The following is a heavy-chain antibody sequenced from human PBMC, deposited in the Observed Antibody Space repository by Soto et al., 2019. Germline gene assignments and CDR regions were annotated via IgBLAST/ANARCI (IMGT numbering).Heavy chain of an antibody. CDR2: ISGSGGST. J-gene: IGHJ6*03. V-gene: IGHV3-23*01. D-gene: IGHD3-10*01. Sequence: GGSLRLSCAASGFTFSSYAMSWVRQAPGKGLEWVSAISGSGGSTYYADSVRGRFTISRDNSKNTLYLQMNSLRAEDTAVYYCAKEGGRWFGEHYYYYYYMDVWGKGTTVTVSS. CDR1: GFTFSSYA. CDR3: AKEGGRWFGEHYYYYYYMDV.